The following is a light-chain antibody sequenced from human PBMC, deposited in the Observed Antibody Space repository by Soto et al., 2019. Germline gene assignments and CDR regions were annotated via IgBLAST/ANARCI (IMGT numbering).Light chain of an antibody. V-gene: IGLV2-14*01. CDR2: DVS. Sequence: QSALTQPASVSGSPGQSITISCTGTSSDVGGYNYVSWYQQHPGKAPKLMIYDVSNRPSGVSNRFSGSKSGNTASLTISGLQAEDEADYYCSSYTSSSTLCVFGGGTKHTVL. CDR3: SSYTSSSTLCV. CDR1: SSDVGGYNY. J-gene: IGLJ2*01.